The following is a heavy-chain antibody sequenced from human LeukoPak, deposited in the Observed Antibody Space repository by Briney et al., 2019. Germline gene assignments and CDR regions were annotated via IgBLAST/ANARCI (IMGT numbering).Heavy chain of an antibody. CDR3: ARDHHQRNKTAFDI. Sequence: VSVKVSCKASGYTFTNYYIHWVRQAPGQGLEWMGIINPSGGSTRYAQKFQGRVTMTRDTSTSTVYMELSSLRSEDTAVYYCARDHHQRNKTAFDIWGQGTMVTVSA. CDR2: INPSGGST. V-gene: IGHV1-46*01. D-gene: IGHD1/OR15-1a*01. J-gene: IGHJ3*02. CDR1: GYTFTNYY.